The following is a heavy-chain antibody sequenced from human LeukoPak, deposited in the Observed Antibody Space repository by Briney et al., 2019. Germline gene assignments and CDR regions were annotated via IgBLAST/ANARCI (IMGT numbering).Heavy chain of an antibody. CDR1: GGTFSSYA. CDR3: LQSQDYYYGMDV. D-gene: IGHD4-11*01. J-gene: IGHJ6*02. CDR2: IIPIFGTA. Sequence: SVKVSCKASGGTFSSYAISWVRQAPGQGLEWMGGIIPIFGTANYAQKFQGRVTITADESTSTAYMELSSLRSEDKAVYYCLQSQDYYYGMDVWGQGTTVTVSS. V-gene: IGHV1-69*13.